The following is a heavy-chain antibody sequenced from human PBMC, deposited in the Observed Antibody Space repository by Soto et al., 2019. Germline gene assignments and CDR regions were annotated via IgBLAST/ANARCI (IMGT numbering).Heavy chain of an antibody. Sequence: SETLSLTCTVSGGSIISSSYYFFCIRQPPGNGLEWIGSIYYSGSTYYNPSLKSRVTISVDTSKNQFSLKLSSVTAADTAVYYCAGPGRQLVPGASYYYYGMDVWGQGTTVTVSS. J-gene: IGHJ6*02. D-gene: IGHD6-6*01. CDR1: GGSIISSSYY. V-gene: IGHV4-39*01. CDR3: AGPGRQLVPGASYYYYGMDV. CDR2: IYYSGST.